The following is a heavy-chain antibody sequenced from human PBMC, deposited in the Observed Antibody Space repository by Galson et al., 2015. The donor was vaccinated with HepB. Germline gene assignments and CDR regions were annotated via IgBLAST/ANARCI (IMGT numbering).Heavy chain of an antibody. CDR1: GYTFTSYG. CDR2: ISAYNGNT. CDR3: ARLASGAVVVTRMDV. D-gene: IGHD3-22*01. Sequence: SVKVSCKASGYTFTSYGISWVRQAPGQGLEWMGWISAYNGNTNYAQKLQGRVTMTTDTSTSTAYMELRSLRSDDTAVYYCARLASGAVVVTRMDVWGQGTTVTVSS. J-gene: IGHJ6*02. V-gene: IGHV1-18*01.